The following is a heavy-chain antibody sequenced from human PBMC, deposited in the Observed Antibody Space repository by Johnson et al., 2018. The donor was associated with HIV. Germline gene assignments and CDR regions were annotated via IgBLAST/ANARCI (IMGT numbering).Heavy chain of an antibody. J-gene: IGHJ3*02. CDR1: GFTFSSYA. CDR2: ISYDGSNK. CDR3: ARLRVAFDI. Sequence: QVQLVESGGGVVQPGRSLRLSCAASGFTFSSYAMHWVRQAPGKGLEWVAVISYDGSNKYYADSVKGRFTISRDNSKNTLYLQMNSLRAEDTAVYYCARLRVAFDIWGQGTMVTVSS. V-gene: IGHV3-30*04.